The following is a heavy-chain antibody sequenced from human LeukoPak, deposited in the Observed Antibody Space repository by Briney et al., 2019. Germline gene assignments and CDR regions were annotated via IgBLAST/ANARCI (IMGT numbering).Heavy chain of an antibody. J-gene: IGHJ4*02. CDR2: ISGNCGNT. CDR1: GITLSDHY. Sequence: GGSLRLSCAASGITLSDHYMDWVRQAPGKGLEWVSLISGNCGNTYYADSVKGRFTISRDNSKNSLYLQMNSLRTEDTALYYCAKDISNWNSRHFDYWGQGTLVTVSS. V-gene: IGHV3-43*02. D-gene: IGHD1-7*01. CDR3: AKDISNWNSRHFDY.